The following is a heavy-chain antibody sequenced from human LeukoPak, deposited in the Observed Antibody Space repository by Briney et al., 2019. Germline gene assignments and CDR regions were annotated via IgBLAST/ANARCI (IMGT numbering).Heavy chain of an antibody. Sequence: SETLSLTCAVYGGSFSGYYWSWIRQPPGKGLDWIGEINHSGSTNYNPSLKSRVTISVDTSKNQFSLKLSSVTAADTAVYYCARTMVRGVIITKRHNWFDPWGQGTLVTVSS. CDR3: ARTMVRGVIITKRHNWFDP. CDR1: GGSFSGYY. J-gene: IGHJ5*02. V-gene: IGHV4-34*01. CDR2: INHSGST. D-gene: IGHD3-10*01.